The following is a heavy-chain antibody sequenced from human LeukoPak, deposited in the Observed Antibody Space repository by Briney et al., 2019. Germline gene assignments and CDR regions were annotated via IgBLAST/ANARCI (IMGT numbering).Heavy chain of an antibody. CDR2: IKSKTDGGTT. CDR3: TTERGYCSGGSCYNNYYYYGLDV. CDR1: GFIFRNAW. V-gene: IGHV3-15*01. D-gene: IGHD2-15*01. Sequence: GGSLILSCAASGFIFRNAWMSWVRQAPGKGLEWVGRIKSKTDGGTTDYAAPVKGRFTISRDHSKNTLYLQMNSLKTEDTAVHYCTTERGYCSGGSCYNNYYYYGLDVWGQGTTVTVSS. J-gene: IGHJ6*02.